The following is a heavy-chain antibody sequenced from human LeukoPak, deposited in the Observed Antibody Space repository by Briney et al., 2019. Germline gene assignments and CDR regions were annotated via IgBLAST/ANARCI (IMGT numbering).Heavy chain of an antibody. D-gene: IGHD2-2*01. Sequence: ASLMVSCKASGYTFTGYYIHWVRQAPGQGLEWMRWINPNNGGTDYAQKFQGRVTMTRDTSLSTVYMDLRRLRSDDTAVYYCVRDRSRYVDYWGQGTLVTVSS. CDR3: VRDRSRYVDY. CDR1: GYTFTGYY. J-gene: IGHJ4*02. CDR2: INPNNGGT. V-gene: IGHV1-2*02.